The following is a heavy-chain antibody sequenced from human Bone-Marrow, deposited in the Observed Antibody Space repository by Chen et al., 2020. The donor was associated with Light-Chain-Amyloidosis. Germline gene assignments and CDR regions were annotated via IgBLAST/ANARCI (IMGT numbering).Heavy chain of an antibody. CDR2: IYPDDSDA. V-gene: IGHV5-51*01. D-gene: IGHD5-12*01. CDR3: ARRRDGYNFDY. CDR1: GYTFPNYW. Sequence: EVQLEQSGPEVKKPGESLKISCKGSGYTFPNYWIGWVRQMPGKGLEWMGVIYPDDSDARYIPSFEGQVTISAEKSITTAYLKWRSLKASDTAMYYCARRRDGYNFDYWGQGTLVTVSS. J-gene: IGHJ4*02.